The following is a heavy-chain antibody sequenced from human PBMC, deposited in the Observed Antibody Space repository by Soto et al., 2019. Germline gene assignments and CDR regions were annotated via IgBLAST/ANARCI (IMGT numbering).Heavy chain of an antibody. D-gene: IGHD6-13*01. Sequence: GESLTISCNVSGYSFIGFWHGCVSQLPPKGLEWMGVSYPGASDTRYTPSFKGQVTISADKSINTAYLQWSSVKASDTAMYYCTRWVGWKKLGNWFDPWGQGTLVTVSS. V-gene: IGHV5-51*01. J-gene: IGHJ5*02. CDR1: GYSFIGFW. CDR3: TRWVGWKKLGNWFDP. CDR2: SYPGASDT.